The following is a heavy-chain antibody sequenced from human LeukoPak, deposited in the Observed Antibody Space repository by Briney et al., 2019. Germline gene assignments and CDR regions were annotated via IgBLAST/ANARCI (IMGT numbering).Heavy chain of an antibody. Sequence: PGGSLRLSCAASGFTFSSYSMNWVRQAPGKGLEWVSSISSSSSYIYYADSVKGRFTISRDNAKNSLYLQMNSLRAEDTAVYYCARGGYCSSTSCYDWFDPWGQETLVTVSS. V-gene: IGHV3-21*01. D-gene: IGHD2-2*01. CDR2: ISSSSSYI. CDR1: GFTFSSYS. J-gene: IGHJ5*02. CDR3: ARGGYCSSTSCYDWFDP.